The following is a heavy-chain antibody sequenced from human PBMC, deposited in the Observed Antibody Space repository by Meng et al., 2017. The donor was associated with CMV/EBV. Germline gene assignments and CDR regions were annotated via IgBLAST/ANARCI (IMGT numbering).Heavy chain of an antibody. Sequence: SETLSLTCTVSGGSISSSSYYWGWIRQPPGKGLEWIGSIYYSGSTYYNPSLKSRVTISVDTSKNQFSLKLSSVTAADTAVYYCARDNTVVKRIDYWGQGTLVTVSS. CDR1: GGSISSSSYY. CDR3: ARDNTVVKRIDY. D-gene: IGHD4-23*01. CDR2: IYYSGST. V-gene: IGHV4-39*07. J-gene: IGHJ4*02.